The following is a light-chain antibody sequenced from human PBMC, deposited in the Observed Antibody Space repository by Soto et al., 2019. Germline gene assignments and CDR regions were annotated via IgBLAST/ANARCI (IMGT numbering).Light chain of an antibody. CDR3: QQYGSSPWT. Sequence: ETVLTQSPATLSLSPGEGATLSCRASQSVSSFLAWYQQKPGQAPRLLIYDASNRATGIPARFSGSGSGTDFTFTISRSEPEDFAVYYCQQYGSSPWTFGQGTKVDI. J-gene: IGKJ1*01. CDR1: QSVSSF. CDR2: DAS. V-gene: IGKV3-11*01.